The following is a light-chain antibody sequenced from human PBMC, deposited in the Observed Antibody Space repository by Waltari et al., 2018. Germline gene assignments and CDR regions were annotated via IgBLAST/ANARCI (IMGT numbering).Light chain of an antibody. J-gene: IGKJ4*01. CDR3: QQYGSSRST. Sequence: EIVLTQSPGTLSLSPGERATLSCRASQSVSSSYLDWYQQKPGQAPRLLIYGASSRATGIPDRLSGSGSGTDFTLTISRLEPEDFAVYYCQQYGSSRSTFGGGTKVEIK. V-gene: IGKV3-20*01. CDR2: GAS. CDR1: QSVSSSY.